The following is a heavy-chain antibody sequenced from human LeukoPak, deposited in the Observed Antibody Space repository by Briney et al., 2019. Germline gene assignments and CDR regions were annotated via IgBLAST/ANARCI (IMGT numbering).Heavy chain of an antibody. V-gene: IGHV3-11*01. CDR1: GFTFSDYY. CDR3: ARDAIDSSGFDFDY. J-gene: IGHJ4*02. Sequence: GESLRLSCAASGFTFSDYYMTWIRQAPGKGLEWISFISTSAGTIYYADSVKGRFTISRDNAKNSLYLQMNSLRAEDTAVYYCARDAIDSSGFDFDYWGQGTLVTVSS. D-gene: IGHD3-22*01. CDR2: ISTSAGTI.